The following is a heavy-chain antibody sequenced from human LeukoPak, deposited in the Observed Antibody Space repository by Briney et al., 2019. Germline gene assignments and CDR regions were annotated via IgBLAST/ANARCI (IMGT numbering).Heavy chain of an antibody. Sequence: SETLSLTCTVSGGSISSYYWSWIRQPPGKGLEWIGYIYYSGSTNYNPSLKSRVTISVDTSKNQFSLKLSSVTAADTAVYYCARVLGGSSTSRKIHFDYWGQGTLVTVSS. CDR1: GGSISSYY. CDR2: IYYSGST. V-gene: IGHV4-59*01. CDR3: ARVLGGSSTSRKIHFDY. D-gene: IGHD2-2*01. J-gene: IGHJ4*02.